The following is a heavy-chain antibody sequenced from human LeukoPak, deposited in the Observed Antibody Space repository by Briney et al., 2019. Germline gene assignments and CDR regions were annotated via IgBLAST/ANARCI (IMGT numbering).Heavy chain of an antibody. CDR3: ARVYEIGWFDP. CDR2: IYTSGST. V-gene: IGHV4-61*02. CDR1: GGSISSGGYS. Sequence: SETLSLTCAVSGGSISSGGYSWSWIRQPPGKGLEWIGRIYTSGSTNYNPSLKSRVTISVDTSKNQFSLKLSSVTAADTAVYYCARVYEIGWFDPWGQGTLVTVSS. J-gene: IGHJ5*02. D-gene: IGHD2-2*02.